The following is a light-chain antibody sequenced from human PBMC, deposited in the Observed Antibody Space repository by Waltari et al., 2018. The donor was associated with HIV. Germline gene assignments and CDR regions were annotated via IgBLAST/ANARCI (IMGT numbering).Light chain of an antibody. CDR3: MQALQSPRT. CDR1: QSLFHTNGFYY. V-gene: IGKV2-28*01. CDR2: LGS. Sequence: IVLTQSTLSLPVTPGEPASISCRSSQSLFHTNGFYYLDWYLQKPGQSPQLLIYLGSNRASGAPDRFSVSGSGTDFTLKISRVEAEDVGVYYCMQALQSPRTFGQGTKLEI. J-gene: IGKJ2*02.